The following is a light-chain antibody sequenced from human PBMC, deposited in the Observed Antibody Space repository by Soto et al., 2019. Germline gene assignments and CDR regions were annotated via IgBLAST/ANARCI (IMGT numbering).Light chain of an antibody. J-gene: IGKJ2*01. CDR2: AAS. V-gene: IGKV1-39*01. CDR3: QQTYSTPRVT. Sequence: DIQMTQSPSSLSASVGDRVTITCRASQSISSYLNWYQQKPGKAPKLLIYAASSLQSGVPSRFGGSGSWRDFTLTHRSLQPEDFVTYLFQQTYSTPRVTFGQGTKLEIK. CDR1: QSISSY.